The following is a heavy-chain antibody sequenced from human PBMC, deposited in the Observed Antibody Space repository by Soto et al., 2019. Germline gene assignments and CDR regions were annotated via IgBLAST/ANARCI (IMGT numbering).Heavy chain of an antibody. D-gene: IGHD2-2*01. CDR3: TREAIVVIPAAQPSHFDS. CDR2: ISPYSGYT. J-gene: IGHJ4*02. CDR1: GYNFIKYG. Sequence: QVQVVQSGAEVKKPGASVKVSCKGLGYNFIKYGINWVRQAPGQGLEWMGWISPYSGYTHSAQKFQGRLTLTTDTAATTAYMEVRSLRSADTALYYCTREAIVVIPAAQPSHFDSWGQGTLVTVSS. V-gene: IGHV1-18*01.